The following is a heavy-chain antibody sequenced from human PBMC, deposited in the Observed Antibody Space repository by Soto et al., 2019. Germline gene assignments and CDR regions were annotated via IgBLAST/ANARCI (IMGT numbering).Heavy chain of an antibody. CDR3: AKDRSCWYYFDY. V-gene: IGHV3-23*01. Sequence: EVQLLESGGGLVQPGGSLRLSCAASGFTFSSHVMNWVRQTPGKGLEWVSSISVDGASSSFEDSVKGRFSISRDNSKNTLYLQMNNLRAEDTGIYHCAKDRSCWYYFDYWGQGTLVTVTS. D-gene: IGHD6-19*01. CDR2: ISVDGASS. CDR1: GFTFSSHV. J-gene: IGHJ4*02.